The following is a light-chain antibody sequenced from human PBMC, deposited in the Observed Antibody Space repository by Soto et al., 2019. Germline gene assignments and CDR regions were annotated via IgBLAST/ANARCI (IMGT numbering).Light chain of an antibody. V-gene: IGKV3-15*01. J-gene: IGKJ4*01. CDR1: QSISNN. CDR3: QQYNKWPS. CDR2: AAS. Sequence: EMLMTQSPATLSVSPGQSATLSCRSSQSISNNVAWYQQKPGQAPRLVIYAASTRATGVPARFSGSGSGTDFTLTISSLQSEDFAVYLCQQYNKWPSFGGGTKVEIK.